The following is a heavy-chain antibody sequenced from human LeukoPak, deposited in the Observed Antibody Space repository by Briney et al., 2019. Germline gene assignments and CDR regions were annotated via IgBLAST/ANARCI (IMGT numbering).Heavy chain of an antibody. CDR1: GASISDYY. CDR2: ILYRGST. Sequence: SETLSLTCTVSGASISDYYWNWIRQPPGKGLEWIGYILYRGSTIYNPSLKSRVTISVDTSRNQLSLTPNSVTAADTAVYYCARRFCSGGYCYQGYDPWGQGTLVTVSS. CDR3: ARRFCSGGYCYQGYDP. V-gene: IGHV4-59*08. J-gene: IGHJ5*01. D-gene: IGHD2-15*01.